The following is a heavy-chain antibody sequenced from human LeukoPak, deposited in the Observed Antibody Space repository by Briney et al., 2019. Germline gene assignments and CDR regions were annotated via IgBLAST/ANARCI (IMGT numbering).Heavy chain of an antibody. D-gene: IGHD3-10*01. CDR1: GFTFSSYS. V-gene: IGHV3-21*01. Sequence: PGGSLRLSCAASGFTFSSYSMNWVRQAPGKGLEWVSSISSSSSYIYYADSVKGRFTISRDNAKNSLYLQMNSLRAEDTAVYYCARDLNVLLWFGELPQPGGYYYYGMDVWGQGTTVTVSS. CDR3: ARDLNVLLWFGELPQPGGYYYYGMDV. CDR2: ISSSSSYI. J-gene: IGHJ6*02.